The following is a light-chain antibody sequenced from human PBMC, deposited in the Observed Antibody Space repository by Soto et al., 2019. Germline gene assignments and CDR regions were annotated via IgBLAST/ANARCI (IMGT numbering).Light chain of an antibody. CDR1: QSCGTS. CDR2: KAS. V-gene: IGKV1-5*03. J-gene: IGKJ1*01. Sequence: DIQMTQSPSTLSASVRDRVTITCRASQSCGTSLAWYQQRPGKAPNLLIYKASNLESGVPSRFSGSGSGTEFTLTISSVQPDDFATYYCQQYNNYWTFVQGTKVEVK. CDR3: QQYNNYWT.